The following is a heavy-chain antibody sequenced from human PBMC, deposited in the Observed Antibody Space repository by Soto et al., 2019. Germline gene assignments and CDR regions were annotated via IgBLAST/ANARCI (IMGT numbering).Heavy chain of an antibody. CDR1: GFTFSSYG. V-gene: IGHV3-30*03. Sequence: QVQLVESGGGVVQPGRSLRLSCAASGFTFSSYGMHWVRQAPGKGLEWVAVISYDGSNKYYADSVKGRFTISRDNSKNTLYLQMHSLRAEDTAVYYCVGDRWDYYYYGMDVWGQGTTVTVSS. J-gene: IGHJ6*02. D-gene: IGHD3-16*01. CDR3: VGDRWDYYYYGMDV. CDR2: ISYDGSNK.